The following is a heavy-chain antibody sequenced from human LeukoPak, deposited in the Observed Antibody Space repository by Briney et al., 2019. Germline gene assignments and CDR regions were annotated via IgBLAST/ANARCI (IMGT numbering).Heavy chain of an antibody. CDR1: GGSFSDYY. CDR2: IYYSGST. J-gene: IGHJ4*02. CDR3: ARRSMVRGVIIADY. Sequence: SETLSLTCAVYGGSFSDYYWSWIRQPPGKGLEWIGSIYYSGSTYYNPSLKSRVTISVDTSKNQFSLKLSSVTAADTAVYYCARRSMVRGVIIADYWGQGTLVTVSS. V-gene: IGHV4-34*01. D-gene: IGHD3-10*01.